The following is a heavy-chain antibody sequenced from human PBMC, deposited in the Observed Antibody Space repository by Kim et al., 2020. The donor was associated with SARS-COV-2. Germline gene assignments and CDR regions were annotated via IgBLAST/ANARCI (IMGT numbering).Heavy chain of an antibody. D-gene: IGHD3-22*01. J-gene: IGHJ4*02. CDR3: ARAASCGYYFDY. V-gene: IGHV3-33*01. CDR1: GFTFSSYG. Sequence: GGSLRLSCAASGFTFSSYGMHWVRQAPGKGLEWVAVIWYDGSNKYYGDSVKGRFTISIDNSKNTMYLQMNSLRAEATAVYFCARAASCGYYFDYWGQGTL. CDR2: IWYDGSNK.